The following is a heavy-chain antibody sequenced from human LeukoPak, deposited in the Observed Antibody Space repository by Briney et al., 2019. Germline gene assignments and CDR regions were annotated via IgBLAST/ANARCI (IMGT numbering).Heavy chain of an antibody. J-gene: IGHJ6*03. CDR1: GFTFSNAW. CDR2: IKSKTDGGTT. Sequence: GGSLRLSCAASGFTFSNAWMSWVRQAPGKGLEWVGRIKSKTDGGTTDYAAPVKGRFTISRDDSKNTLYLQMNSLKTEDTAVYYCTTPKSYCYYYMDVWGKGTTVTVSS. CDR3: TTPKSYCYYYMDV. V-gene: IGHV3-15*01.